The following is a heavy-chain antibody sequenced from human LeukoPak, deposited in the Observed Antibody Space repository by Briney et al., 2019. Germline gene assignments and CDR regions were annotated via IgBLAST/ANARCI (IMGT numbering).Heavy chain of an antibody. Sequence: SETLSLTCTVSGGSISSSSYYWGWIRQPPGKGLEWIGSIYYSGSTYYNPSLKSRVTISVDTSKNQFSLKLSSVTAAGTAVYYCARSPRRIAAAGTAFDIWGQGSMVTVSS. CDR2: IYYSGST. CDR1: GGSISSSSYY. CDR3: ARSPRRIAAAGTAFDI. V-gene: IGHV4-39*01. D-gene: IGHD6-13*01. J-gene: IGHJ3*02.